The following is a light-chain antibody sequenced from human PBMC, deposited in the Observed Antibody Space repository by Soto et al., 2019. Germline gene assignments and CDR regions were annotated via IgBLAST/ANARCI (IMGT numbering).Light chain of an antibody. J-gene: IGLJ1*01. CDR2: DVS. V-gene: IGLV2-11*01. CDR3: CSYSGSYISYV. Sequence: QSALTQPRSVSGSPRQSVTISCTGTSSDVGNYNYVSWYQQHPGKAPKLMIYDVSKRPSGVPDRFSGSKSGNTASLTISGLQAEDEADYYCCSYSGSYISYVFGAGTKLTVL. CDR1: SSDVGNYNY.